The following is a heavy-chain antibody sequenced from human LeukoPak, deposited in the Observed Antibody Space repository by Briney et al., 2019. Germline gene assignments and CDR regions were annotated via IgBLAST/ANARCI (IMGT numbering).Heavy chain of an antibody. D-gene: IGHD6-19*01. CDR1: GYTFTSYY. CDR2: INPSGGST. J-gene: IGHJ4*02. Sequence: ASVKVSCKASGYTFTSYYMHWVRQAPGQGLEWMGIINPSGGSTSYAQKFQGRVTMTRDMSTSTDYMELSSLRAEDTAVYYCAKENSGDFGWWLVRAPDYWGQGTLVTVSS. CDR3: AKENSGDFGWWLVRAPDY. V-gene: IGHV1-46*01.